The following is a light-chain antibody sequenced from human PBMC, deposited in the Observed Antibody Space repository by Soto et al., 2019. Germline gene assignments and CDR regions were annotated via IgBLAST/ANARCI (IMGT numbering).Light chain of an antibody. CDR3: QHRNNWPSP. CDR2: DAS. V-gene: IGKV3-11*01. CDR1: QSVSSY. J-gene: IGKJ4*01. Sequence: EIVLTQSPATLSLSPGEIATLSCRASQSVSSYLAWYQQTLGQAPRLLIYDASNRATGIPARFSGSGSGTDFTLTISSLEPEDFSAYYCQHRNNWPSPFGGEPKLDIK.